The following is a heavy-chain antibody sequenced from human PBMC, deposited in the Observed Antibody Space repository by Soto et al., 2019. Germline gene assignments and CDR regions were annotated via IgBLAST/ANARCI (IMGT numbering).Heavy chain of an antibody. CDR3: ARGRGYSSSWSPT. D-gene: IGHD6-13*01. J-gene: IGHJ5*02. CDR2: IYHSGST. V-gene: IGHV4-30-4*01. CDR1: GGSISSGDYY. Sequence: PSETLSLTCTVSGGSISSGDYYWSWIRQPPGKGLEWIGYIYHSGSTNYNPSLKSRVTISVDTSKNQFSLKLSSVTAADTAVYYCARGRGYSSSWSPTWGQGTLVTV.